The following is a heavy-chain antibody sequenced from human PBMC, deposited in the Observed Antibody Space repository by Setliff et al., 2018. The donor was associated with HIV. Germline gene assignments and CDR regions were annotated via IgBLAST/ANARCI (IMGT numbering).Heavy chain of an antibody. Sequence: ASVKVSCKTSRGTFTSYAFTWVRQAPGQGLEWMGWISGFNGNTKYAQSFQDRVATTTETATSTAYMEMRSLRSDDTAVYFCARVPYRSAWFSGGHDAFDIWGQGTMVTVSS. CDR3: ARVPYRSAWFSGGHDAFDI. V-gene: IGHV1-18*01. CDR1: RGTFTSYA. CDR2: ISGFNGNT. J-gene: IGHJ3*02. D-gene: IGHD6-19*01.